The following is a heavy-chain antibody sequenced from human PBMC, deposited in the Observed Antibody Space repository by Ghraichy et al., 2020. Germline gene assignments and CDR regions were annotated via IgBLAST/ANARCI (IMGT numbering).Heavy chain of an antibody. V-gene: IGHV1-69*13. Sequence: SVKVSCKASGGTFSSYAISWVRQAPGQGLEWMGGIIPIFGTANYAQKFQGRVTITADESTRTAYMELSSLRSEDTAVYYCARDNPAWRGSYYGVYFDYWGQGTLVTVSS. J-gene: IGHJ4*02. CDR1: GGTFSSYA. CDR2: IIPIFGTA. D-gene: IGHD1-26*01. CDR3: ARDNPAWRGSYYGVYFDY.